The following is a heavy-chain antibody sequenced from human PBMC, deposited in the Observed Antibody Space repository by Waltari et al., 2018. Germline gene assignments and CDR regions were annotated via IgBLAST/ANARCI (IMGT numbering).Heavy chain of an antibody. CDR2: IRGSGGST. CDR1: GFPFSSYA. CDR3: AKVNIVVVVAAIGTHDY. D-gene: IGHD2-15*01. Sequence: EVQLVESGGGLVQPGGSLRLSCAASGFPFSSYAMSWVRPPPGRGREWVSAIRGSGGSTYYADSVKGRFTISRDNSKNTLYLQMNSLRAEDTAVYYCAKVNIVVVVAAIGTHDYWGQGTLVTVSS. J-gene: IGHJ4*02. V-gene: IGHV3-23*04.